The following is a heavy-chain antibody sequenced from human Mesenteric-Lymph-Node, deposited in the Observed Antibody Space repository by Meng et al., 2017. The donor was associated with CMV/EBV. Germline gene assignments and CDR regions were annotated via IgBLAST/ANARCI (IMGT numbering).Heavy chain of an antibody. CDR1: GFTFNDYA. V-gene: IGHV3-23*03. CDR2: FYYDGRST. CDR3: AKDLGSRGIGATNDY. Sequence: SGFTFNDYAMNWVRQAPGKGLEWVSVFYYDGRSTYYADSVKGRFTVSRDNSMNILHLQMNSLRAEDTAVYYCAKDLGSRGIGATNDYWGQGALVTVSS. J-gene: IGHJ4*02. D-gene: IGHD5-24*01.